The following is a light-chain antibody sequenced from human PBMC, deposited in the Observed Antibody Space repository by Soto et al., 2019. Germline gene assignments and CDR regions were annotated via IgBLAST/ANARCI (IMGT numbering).Light chain of an antibody. Sequence: IVMPQSPATLSVSTLERDTRSCRASQSISSNLAWYQQKPGQAPRLLMFRTSSRATGIPDRFSGSGSGTDFTLTISRLEPEDFAVYYCQQYGSPPRTFGQGAKVDI. J-gene: IGKJ1*01. CDR1: QSISSN. V-gene: IGKV3-20*01. CDR3: QQYGSPPRT. CDR2: RTS.